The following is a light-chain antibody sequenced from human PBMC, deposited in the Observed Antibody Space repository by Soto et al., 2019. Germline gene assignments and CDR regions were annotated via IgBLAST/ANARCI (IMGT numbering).Light chain of an antibody. CDR1: QSISSW. V-gene: IGKV1-5*01. CDR3: QQYNSYST. Sequence: DIQMTQSPSTLSASVVDRVTITCRASQSISSWLAWYQQKPGKAPKLLIYTASNLQSGVPSRFSGSGSGTHFTLTISSLQPEDFASYYCQQYNSYSTFGQGTKVDIK. J-gene: IGKJ1*01. CDR2: TAS.